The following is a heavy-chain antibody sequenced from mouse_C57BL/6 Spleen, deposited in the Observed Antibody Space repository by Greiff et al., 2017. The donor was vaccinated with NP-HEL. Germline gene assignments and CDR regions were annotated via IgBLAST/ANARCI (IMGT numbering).Heavy chain of an antibody. D-gene: IGHD2-4*01. V-gene: IGHV1-63*01. Sequence: VQLQQSGAELVRPGTSVKMSCKASGYTFTNYWIGWAKQRPGHGLEWIGDIYPGGGYTNYNEKFKGKATLTADKSSSAAYMEYSSLTSEDSAIYYCARRVDYDVGYAMDYWGQGTSVTVSS. J-gene: IGHJ4*01. CDR3: ARRVDYDVGYAMDY. CDR2: IYPGGGYT. CDR1: GYTFTNYW.